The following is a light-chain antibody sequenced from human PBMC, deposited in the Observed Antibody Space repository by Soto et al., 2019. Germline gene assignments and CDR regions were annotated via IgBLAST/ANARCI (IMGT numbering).Light chain of an antibody. CDR3: SSYAGSNNVV. CDR2: EVS. V-gene: IGLV2-8*01. CDR1: SSDVGGYKY. J-gene: IGLJ3*02. Sequence: QSVLTQPPSASGSPGQSVTISCTGTSSDVGGYKYVAWYQQHPGKVPKVMIYEVSKWPSGVPDRFSGSKSGNTASLTVSGLQAEDEADYYCSSYAGSNNVVFGGGTKLTVL.